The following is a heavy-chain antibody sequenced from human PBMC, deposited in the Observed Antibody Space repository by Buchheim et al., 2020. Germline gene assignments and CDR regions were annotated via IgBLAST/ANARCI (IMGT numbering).Heavy chain of an antibody. Sequence: EVLLVESGGGLVQPGRSLSLSCAASGFTFSRFWMSWVRQAPGKGLEWVANINEDGTEKYYVDSVKGRFTISRDNAKNSLYLQMHSLTAEDAAVYYCAGETYYFDHWGQGAL. CDR1: GFTFSRFW. CDR3: AGETYYFDH. V-gene: IGHV3-7*01. J-gene: IGHJ4*02. CDR2: INEDGTEK.